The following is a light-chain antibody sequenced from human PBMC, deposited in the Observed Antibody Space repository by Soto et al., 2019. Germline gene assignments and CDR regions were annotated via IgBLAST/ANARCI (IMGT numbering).Light chain of an antibody. J-gene: IGKJ5*01. CDR2: GAS. CDR3: QQYAGPPTT. V-gene: IGKV3-20*01. CDR1: QTVSNNY. Sequence: EIVLTQSPGTLSLSPGDRATLSCRASQTVSNNYLAWCQQKPGQAPRVIMYGASRRATGIPDRFSGGGSGTDFTLTISRLEPEDFAVYFFQQYAGPPTTFGQGTRLEIK.